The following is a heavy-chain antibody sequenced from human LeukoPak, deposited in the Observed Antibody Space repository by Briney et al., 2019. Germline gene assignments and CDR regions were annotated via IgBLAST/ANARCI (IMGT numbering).Heavy chain of an antibody. CDR3: TTGYSYGYIYYYYYMDV. J-gene: IGHJ6*03. D-gene: IGHD5-18*01. Sequence: PGGSLRLSCAASGFTFSNAWMSWVRQAPGKGLEWVGRIKSKTDGGTTDYAAPVKGRFTISRDDSKNTLYLQMNSLKTEDTAAYYCTTGYSYGYIYYYYYMDVWGKGTTVTVSS. CDR2: IKSKTDGGTT. V-gene: IGHV3-15*01. CDR1: GFTFSNAW.